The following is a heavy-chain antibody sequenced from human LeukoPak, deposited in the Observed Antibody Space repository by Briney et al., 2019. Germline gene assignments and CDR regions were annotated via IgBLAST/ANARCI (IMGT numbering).Heavy chain of an antibody. V-gene: IGHV1-18*01. D-gene: IGHD3-10*01. CDR2: ISAYNGNT. J-gene: IGHJ5*02. CDR1: GYTFTSYG. Sequence: ASVKVSCKASGYTFTSYGISWVRQAPGQGLEWMGWISAYNGNTNYAQKLQGRVTMTTDTSTSTDYMELRSLRSDDTAVYYSARDLNVAVRRVIITVGWFDPWGQGTLVTVSS. CDR3: ARDLNVAVRRVIITVGWFDP.